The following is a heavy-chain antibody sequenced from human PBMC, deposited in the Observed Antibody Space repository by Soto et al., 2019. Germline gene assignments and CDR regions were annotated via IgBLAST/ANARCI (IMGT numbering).Heavy chain of an antibody. CDR3: ASRQYYYGSGTRGLDYYYGMDV. CDR1: GFTFSSYA. D-gene: IGHD3-10*01. Sequence: GGSLRLSCAASGFTFSSYAMSWVRQAPGKGLEWVSAISGSGGSTYYADSVKGRFTISRDNSKNTLYLQMNSLRAEDTAVYYCASRQYYYGSGTRGLDYYYGMDVWGQGTTVTVSS. J-gene: IGHJ6*02. CDR2: ISGSGGST. V-gene: IGHV3-23*01.